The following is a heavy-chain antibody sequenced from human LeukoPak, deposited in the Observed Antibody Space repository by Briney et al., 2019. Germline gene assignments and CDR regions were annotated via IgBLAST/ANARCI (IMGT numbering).Heavy chain of an antibody. V-gene: IGHV4-61*10. CDR2: IYSSGST. CDR3: ASSLRDGYKQDY. D-gene: IGHD5-24*01. J-gene: IGHJ4*02. CDR1: GGSISSGNYY. Sequence: PSETLSLTCTVSGGSISSGNYYWSWIRQPAGKGLEWIGRIYSSGSTNYNPSLKSRVTISVDTSKNQFSLKLSSVTAADTAVYYCASSLRDGYKQDYWGQGTLVTVSS.